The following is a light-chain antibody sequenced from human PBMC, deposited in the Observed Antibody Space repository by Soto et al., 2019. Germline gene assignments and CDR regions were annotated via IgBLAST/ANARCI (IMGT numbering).Light chain of an antibody. CDR3: MHGTHWPFT. CDR2: KVS. Sequence: DVVMTQSSLSLPVTLGQPASISCRSSQSLVHSDGDIYLNWFQQRPGQSPRRLIYKVSNRDSGVPDRFSGSGSGTDFTLKISRVEAEDIGVYYCMHGTHWPFTFGQGTKLEIK. V-gene: IGKV2-30*02. CDR1: QSLVHSDGDIY. J-gene: IGKJ2*01.